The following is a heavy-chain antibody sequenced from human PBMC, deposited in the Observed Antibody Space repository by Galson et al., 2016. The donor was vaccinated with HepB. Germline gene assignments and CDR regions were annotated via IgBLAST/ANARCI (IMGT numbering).Heavy chain of an antibody. CDR2: IIPRNGGT. Sequence: SVKVSCKASGYTFSDYQMHWVRQAPGQGLEWMGWIIPRNGGTIYAQKFQGRVTVTTDTSIRTAYMEVSSLRSDDTAVYYCARDRGYPFYYEMDVWGQGTTVTVSS. D-gene: IGHD5-12*01. J-gene: IGHJ6*02. V-gene: IGHV1-2*02. CDR1: GYTFSDYQ. CDR3: ARDRGYPFYYEMDV.